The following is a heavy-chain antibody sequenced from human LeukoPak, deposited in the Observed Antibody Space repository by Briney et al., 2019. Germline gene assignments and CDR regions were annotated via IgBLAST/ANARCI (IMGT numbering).Heavy chain of an antibody. CDR2: IYYSGTA. CDR1: GGSISSDGYY. CDR3: ARYRDSGGRLAFDI. J-gene: IGHJ3*02. D-gene: IGHD2-15*01. V-gene: IGHV4-31*03. Sequence: SETLSLTCTISGGSISSDGYYWTWIRQHPGKGLEWIGYIYYSGTAYYNPSLESRVTLSVDTSKNQFSLRLSSVTAADTAIYYCARYRDSGGRLAFDIWGQGTMATVSS.